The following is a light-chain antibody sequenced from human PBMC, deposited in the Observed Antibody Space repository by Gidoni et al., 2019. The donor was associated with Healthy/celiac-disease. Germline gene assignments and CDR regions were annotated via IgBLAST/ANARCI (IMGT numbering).Light chain of an antibody. Sequence: IVFTQSPATLSLSQRDRATLSCRASQSVSSYLAWYQQTHGQATRLLIYDASNRATGIPARFSGSGSGKDFTLTLRSLVTEDFGVYYWQQRSNWPRLTFGGGTKVEIK. CDR2: DAS. CDR1: QSVSSY. V-gene: IGKV3-11*01. J-gene: IGKJ4*01. CDR3: QQRSNWPRLT.